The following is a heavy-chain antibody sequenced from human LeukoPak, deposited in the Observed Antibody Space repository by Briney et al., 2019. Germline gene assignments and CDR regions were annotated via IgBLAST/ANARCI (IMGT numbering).Heavy chain of an antibody. Sequence: GGSLRLSCAASGFTFSSYAMHWVRQAPGKGLEWVAVISYDGSNKYYADSVKGRFTISRDNSKNALYLQMNSLRAEDTAVYYCARDLLSYSSSPWGQGTLVTVSS. CDR1: GFTFSSYA. CDR3: ARDLLSYSSSP. D-gene: IGHD6-6*01. V-gene: IGHV3-30-3*01. CDR2: ISYDGSNK. J-gene: IGHJ5*02.